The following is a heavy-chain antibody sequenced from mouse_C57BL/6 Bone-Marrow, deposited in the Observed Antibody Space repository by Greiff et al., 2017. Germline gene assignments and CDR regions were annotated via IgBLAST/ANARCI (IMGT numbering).Heavy chain of an antibody. V-gene: IGHV14-2*01. J-gene: IGHJ2*01. CDR1: GFNIKDYY. CDR2: IDPEDGET. Sequence: EVQRVESGAELVKPGASVKLSCTASGFNIKDYYIHWVKQRTEQGLEWIGRIDPEDGETKYAPKFQDKATITADTSSNTAYLQLSSLTSEDTAVYYCTRSLIYYGTSDWGQGTTLTVAS. CDR3: TRSLIYYGTSD. D-gene: IGHD1-1*01.